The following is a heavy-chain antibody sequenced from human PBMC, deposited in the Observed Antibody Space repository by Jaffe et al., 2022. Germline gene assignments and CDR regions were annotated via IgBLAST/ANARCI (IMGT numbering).Heavy chain of an antibody. CDR2: IKQDGSEK. Sequence: EVQLVESGGGLVQPGGSLRLSCAASGFTFSSYWMSWVRQAPGKGLEWVANIKQDGSEKYYVDSVKGRFTISRDNAKNSLYLQMNSLRAEDTAVYYCARDMRPDYYGSGSYKSAWDWFDPWGQGTLVTVSS. V-gene: IGHV3-7*01. D-gene: IGHD3-10*01. J-gene: IGHJ5*02. CDR3: ARDMRPDYYGSGSYKSAWDWFDP. CDR1: GFTFSSYW.